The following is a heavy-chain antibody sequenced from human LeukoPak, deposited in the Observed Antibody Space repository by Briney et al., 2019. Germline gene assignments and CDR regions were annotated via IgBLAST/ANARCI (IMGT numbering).Heavy chain of an antibody. CDR2: INSDGSST. Sequence: GGSLRLSCAASGFTVSSNYMSWVRQAPGKGLVWVSRINSDGSSTSYADSVKGRFTISRDNAKNTLYLQMNSLRAEDTAVYYCASQGNYYYMDVWGKGTTVTVSS. D-gene: IGHD6-13*01. CDR1: GFTVSSNY. V-gene: IGHV3-74*01. CDR3: ASQGNYYYMDV. J-gene: IGHJ6*03.